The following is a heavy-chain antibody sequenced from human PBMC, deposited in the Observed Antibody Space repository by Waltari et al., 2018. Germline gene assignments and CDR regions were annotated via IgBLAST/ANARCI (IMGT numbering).Heavy chain of an antibody. Sequence: EVQLVESGGGLVQPGGSLRLSCAASGFTFSGYWMHWVRQAPGKGLVWVSRMNSDGSTTTYADSVKGRFTISSDNAKNTLYLEMDSLRADDTAVYYCARGGYRYGYEDIFDYWGQGTLVTVSS. CDR3: ARGGYRYGYEDIFDY. CDR1: GFTFSGYW. J-gene: IGHJ4*02. CDR2: MNSDGSTT. V-gene: IGHV3-74*01. D-gene: IGHD5-18*01.